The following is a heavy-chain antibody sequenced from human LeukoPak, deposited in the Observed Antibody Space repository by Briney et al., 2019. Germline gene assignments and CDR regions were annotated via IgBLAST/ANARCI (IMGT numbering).Heavy chain of an antibody. D-gene: IGHD3-10*01. V-gene: IGHV3-30-3*01. J-gene: IGHJ4*02. Sequence: QSGGSLRLSCAASGFTFSSYAMHWVRQAPGKGLEWVAVISYDGSNKYYADSVKGRFTISRDNSKNTLYLQMNSLRAEDTAVYYCAREPIYYGSGGSFDYWGQGTLVTVSS. CDR1: GFTFSSYA. CDR2: ISYDGSNK. CDR3: AREPIYYGSGGSFDY.